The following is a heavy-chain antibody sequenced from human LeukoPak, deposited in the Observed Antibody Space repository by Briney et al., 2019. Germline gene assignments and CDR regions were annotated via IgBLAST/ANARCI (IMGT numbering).Heavy chain of an antibody. CDR1: GDSVSSYY. Sequence: SETLSLICTVSGDSVSSYYWSWIRQPPGKGLEWIGYIYHTGHTEYNPSLKSRVSISLDTSKSQFSLKLSSVTAADTAVYYCARHRFGHLFDTWGQGTLVTVSS. D-gene: IGHD3-16*01. CDR3: ARHRFGHLFDT. V-gene: IGHV4-59*02. CDR2: IYHTGHT. J-gene: IGHJ4*02.